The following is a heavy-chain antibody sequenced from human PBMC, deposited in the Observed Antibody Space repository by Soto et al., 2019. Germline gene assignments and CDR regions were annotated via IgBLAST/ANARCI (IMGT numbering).Heavy chain of an antibody. CDR2: IIPIFGTA. CDR1: GGTFSSYA. Sequence: SVKVSCKASGGTFSSYASSWVRQAPGQGLEWMGGIIPIFGTANYAQKFQGRVTITADESTSTAYMELSSLRSEDTAVYYCARDRKGSYDILTGYYNRYFDYWGQGTLVTVSS. J-gene: IGHJ4*02. CDR3: ARDRKGSYDILTGYYNRYFDY. D-gene: IGHD3-9*01. V-gene: IGHV1-69*13.